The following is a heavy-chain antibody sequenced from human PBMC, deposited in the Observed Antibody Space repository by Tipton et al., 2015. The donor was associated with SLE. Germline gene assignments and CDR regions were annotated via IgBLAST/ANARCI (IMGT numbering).Heavy chain of an antibody. V-gene: IGHV3-30*02. Sequence: SGFTFSSYGMHWVRQAPGKGLEWVAFLRYDGSNKYYADSVKGRFTISRDNSKNTLYLQLNSLRAEDTAVYYCAKDLSGYPAAGTLYYWGQGTLVTVSS. D-gene: IGHD6-13*01. CDR3: AKDLSGYPAAGTLYY. CDR1: GFTFSSYG. J-gene: IGHJ4*02. CDR2: LRYDGSNK.